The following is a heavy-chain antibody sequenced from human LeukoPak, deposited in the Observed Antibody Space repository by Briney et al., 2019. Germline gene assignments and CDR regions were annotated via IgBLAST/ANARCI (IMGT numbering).Heavy chain of an antibody. CDR3: ARVGRKWLRFCYFDY. J-gene: IGHJ4*02. Sequence: EASVKVSCKASGYTFTSYYMHWVRQAPGQGLEWMGIINPSGGSTSYAQKFQGRVTMTRDMSTSTVYMELSSLRSEDTAVYYCARVGRKWLRFCYFDYWGQGTLVTVSS. CDR2: INPSGGST. CDR1: GYTFTSYY. V-gene: IGHV1-46*01. D-gene: IGHD5-12*01.